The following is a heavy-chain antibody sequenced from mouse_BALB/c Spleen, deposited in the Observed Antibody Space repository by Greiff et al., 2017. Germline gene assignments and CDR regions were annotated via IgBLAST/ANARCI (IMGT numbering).Heavy chain of an antibody. CDR3: ARWDYQGGFAY. Sequence: EVKLMESGGGLVQPGGSRKLSCAASGFTFSSFGMHWVRQAPEKGLEWVAYISSGSSTIYYADTVKGRFTISRDNPKNTLFLQMTSLRSEDTAMYYCARWDYQGGFAYWGQGTLVTVSA. V-gene: IGHV5-17*02. CDR1: GFTFSSFG. J-gene: IGHJ3*01. D-gene: IGHD2-4*01. CDR2: ISSGSSTI.